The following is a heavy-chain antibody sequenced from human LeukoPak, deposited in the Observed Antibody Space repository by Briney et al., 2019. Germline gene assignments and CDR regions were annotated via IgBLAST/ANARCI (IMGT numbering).Heavy chain of an antibody. CDR1: GYTFTSYD. Sequence: ASVKVSCKASGYTFTSYDINWVRQATGQGLEWMGWMNPNSGNTGYAQKFQGRVTITRNTSISTAYMELSSLRSEDTAVYYCARDEGYCSSTSCSNFDYWGQGTLVTVSS. V-gene: IGHV1-8*03. CDR3: ARDEGYCSSTSCSNFDY. J-gene: IGHJ4*02. CDR2: MNPNSGNT. D-gene: IGHD2-2*01.